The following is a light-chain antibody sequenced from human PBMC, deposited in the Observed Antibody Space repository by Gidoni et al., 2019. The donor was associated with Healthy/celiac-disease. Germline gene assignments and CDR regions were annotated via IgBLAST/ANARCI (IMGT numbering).Light chain of an antibody. J-gene: IGKJ3*01. V-gene: IGKV1-39*01. CDR3: QQSYSTPFT. CDR2: AAS. Sequence: DIQTTPSPSSLAASVGDRVTITCRASQSISSDLNWYQQKPGKAPKLLLYAASSLQSGVPSRFSGSGSGTDFTLTISSLQPEDFATYYCQQSYSTPFTFGPGTKVDIK. CDR1: QSISSD.